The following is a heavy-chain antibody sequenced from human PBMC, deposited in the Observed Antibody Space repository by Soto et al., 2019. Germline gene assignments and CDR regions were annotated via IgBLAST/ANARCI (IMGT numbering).Heavy chain of an antibody. CDR1: GAVVTSGENY. V-gene: IGHV4-30-4*08. Sequence: PSETLSLTCSVSGAVVTSGENYWSWVCQPPGKGLEWLGYIYDSGVTSYTPALKSRVTLSLDRPNTQVSLKLRSVTAADTAVYFFGRDVAHGYNGNVWGNGTLVTVSS. CDR3: GRDVAHGYNGNV. J-gene: IGHJ3*01. D-gene: IGHD5-18*01. CDR2: IYDSGVT.